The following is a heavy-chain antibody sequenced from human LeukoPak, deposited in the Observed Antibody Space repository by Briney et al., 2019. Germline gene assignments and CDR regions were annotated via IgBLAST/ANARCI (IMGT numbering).Heavy chain of an antibody. Sequence: PGGSLRLSCAASGFTFSNYAMSWVRHAPGKGLEWVSSMSGSGGSTYYADSVKGRFTISRDNSKNTLYLQMNNLRAEDTALYYCAKNQGQWLVPVDYWGQGTLVTVSS. D-gene: IGHD6-19*01. V-gene: IGHV3-23*01. CDR2: MSGSGGST. J-gene: IGHJ4*02. CDR3: AKNQGQWLVPVDY. CDR1: GFTFSNYA.